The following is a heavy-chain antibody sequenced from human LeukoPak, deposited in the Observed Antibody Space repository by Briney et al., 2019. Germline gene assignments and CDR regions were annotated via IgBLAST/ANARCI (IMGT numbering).Heavy chain of an antibody. CDR2: IYYSGST. V-gene: IGHV4-39*07. CDR3: ARENSGSYYGFQDFDY. D-gene: IGHD1-26*01. CDR1: GGSISSSSYY. J-gene: IGHJ4*02. Sequence: PSETLSLTCTVSGGSISSSSYYWGWIRQPPGKGLEWIGSIYYSGSTYYNPSLKSRVTISVDTSKNQFSLKLSSVTAADTAVYYCARENSGSYYGFQDFDYWGQGTLVTVSS.